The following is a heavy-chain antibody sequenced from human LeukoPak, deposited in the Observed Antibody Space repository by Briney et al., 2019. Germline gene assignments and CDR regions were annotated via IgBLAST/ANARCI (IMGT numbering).Heavy chain of an antibody. D-gene: IGHD5-18*01. CDR1: GYTFTSYG. Sequence: GASVKVSCKASGYTFTSYGISWVRQAPGQGLEWMGWICAYNGNTNYAQKLQGRVTMTTDTSTSTAYMELRSLRSDDTAVYYCARGYIPKLDTAMVRGLYYYYGMDVWGQGTTVTVSS. J-gene: IGHJ6*02. CDR2: ICAYNGNT. CDR3: ARGYIPKLDTAMVRGLYYYYGMDV. V-gene: IGHV1-18*01.